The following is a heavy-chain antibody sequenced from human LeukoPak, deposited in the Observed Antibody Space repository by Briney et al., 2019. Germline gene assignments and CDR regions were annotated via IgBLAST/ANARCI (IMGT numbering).Heavy chain of an antibody. CDR2: MRLGGSVT. V-gene: IGHV3-7*01. CDR1: ASTFSRSY. CDR3: VIDRGAR. J-gene: IGHJ4*02. Sequence: PGGSLRLSWAASASTFSRSYMGWVRQAPGKGLEWVALMRLGGSVTYSVESVRGRFPISRDNTKNLLYLHMNNLRAEDTAVYYCVIDRGARWGQGTLVTVSS.